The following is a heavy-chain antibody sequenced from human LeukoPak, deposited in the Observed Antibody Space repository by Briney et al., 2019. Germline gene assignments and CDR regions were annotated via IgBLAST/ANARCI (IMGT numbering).Heavy chain of an antibody. V-gene: IGHV4-59*13. D-gene: IGHD3-16*01. Sequence: SETLSLTCTVSGASISTKFWGWIRQTPGKGLEWIASVSQSEYTTYNPSFNSRVAISVDAPKNQFFLTLNSVTAADTALCYCVRGGASSLPFNVWGQGTSVAVSS. CDR2: VSQSEYT. CDR3: VRGGASSLPFNV. J-gene: IGHJ3*01. CDR1: GASISTKF.